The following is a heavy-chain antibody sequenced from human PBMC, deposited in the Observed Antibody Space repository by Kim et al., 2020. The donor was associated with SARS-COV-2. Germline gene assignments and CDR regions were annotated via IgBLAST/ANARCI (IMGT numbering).Heavy chain of an antibody. D-gene: IGHD2-15*01. Sequence: ASVKVSCKVSGYTLTELSMHWVRQAPGKGLEWMGGFDPEDGETIYAQKFQGRVTMTEDTSTDTAYMELSSLRSEDTAVYYCATGVGGYCSGGSCPKNDYWGQGTLVTVSS. CDR3: ATGVGGYCSGGSCPKNDY. V-gene: IGHV1-24*01. CDR2: FDPEDGET. CDR1: GYTLTELS. J-gene: IGHJ4*02.